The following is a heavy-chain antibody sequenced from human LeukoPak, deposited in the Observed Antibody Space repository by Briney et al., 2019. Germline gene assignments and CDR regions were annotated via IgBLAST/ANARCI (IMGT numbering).Heavy chain of an antibody. CDR3: ALGYCSSTSCYGSFDI. D-gene: IGHD2-2*01. Sequence: GGSLRLSCAASGFTFSSYSMNWVRQAPGKGLEWVLSISSSSSYIYYADSVKGRFTISRDNAKNSLYLQMNSLRAEDTAVYYCALGYCSSTSCYGSFDIWGQGTMVTVSS. V-gene: IGHV3-21*01. CDR2: ISSSSSYI. J-gene: IGHJ3*02. CDR1: GFTFSSYS.